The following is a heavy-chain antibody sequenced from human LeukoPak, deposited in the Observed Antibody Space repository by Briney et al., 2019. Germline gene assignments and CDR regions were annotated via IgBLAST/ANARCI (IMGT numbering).Heavy chain of an antibody. CDR2: ISGGST. V-gene: IGHV3-23*01. D-gene: IGHD3-22*01. CDR3: AKASAMIVVVSKHFDY. CDR1: GFTFSSYG. Sequence: PGGSLRLSCAASGFTFSSYGTSWVRQAPGKGLEWVSAISGGSTYYADSVKGRFTISRDNSKNTLYLQMNSLRAEDTAVCYCAKASAMIVVVSKHFDYWGQGTLVTVSS. J-gene: IGHJ4*02.